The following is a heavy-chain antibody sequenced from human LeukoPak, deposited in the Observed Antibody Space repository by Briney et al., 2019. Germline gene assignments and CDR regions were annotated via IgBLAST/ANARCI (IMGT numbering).Heavy chain of an antibody. D-gene: IGHD2-15*01. V-gene: IGHV3-7*03. J-gene: IGHJ6*02. CDR3: ARGGGSDV. CDR1: GFTFNNYV. CDR2: INHNGNVN. Sequence: PGGSLRLSCTASGFTFNNYVMSWVRQAPGKGLEWVASINHNGNVNYYVDSVKGRFTISRDNAKNSLYLQMSNLRAEDTAVYFCARGGGSDVWGQGATVTVSS.